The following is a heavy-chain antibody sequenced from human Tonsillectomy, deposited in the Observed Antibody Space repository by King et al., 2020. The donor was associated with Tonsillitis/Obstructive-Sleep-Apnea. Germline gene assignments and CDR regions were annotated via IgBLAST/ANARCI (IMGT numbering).Heavy chain of an antibody. CDR3: ARHGAGTYGGPVARGYYSGMDV. CDR2: IDPSDYRT. CDR1: GYSFTSYW. D-gene: IGHD3-10*01. J-gene: IGHJ6*02. V-gene: IGHV5-10-1*03. Sequence: QLVQSGAEVKKPGESLRISCQVSGYSFTSYWITWVRQMPGKGLEWMGRIDPSDYRTNYSPSFQGHVTISADKSSSTAYLQWSSLKASDTAMDYCARHGAGTYGGPVARGYYSGMDVWGQGTTVTVSS.